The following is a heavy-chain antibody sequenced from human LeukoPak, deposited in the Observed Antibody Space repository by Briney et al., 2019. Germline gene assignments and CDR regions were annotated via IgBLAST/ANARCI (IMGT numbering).Heavy chain of an antibody. CDR2: ISAYNSNT. CDR3: ARSEGSARYCSSTSCPRSGWFDP. CDR1: GYTFTSYG. V-gene: IGHV1-18*01. Sequence: ASVKVSCKASGYTFTSYGISWVRQAPGQGLEWMGWISAYNSNTSYAQKLQGRVTMTTDTSTSTAYMELRSLRSDDTAVYYCARSEGSARYCSSTSCPRSGWFDPWGQGTLVTVSS. D-gene: IGHD2-2*01. J-gene: IGHJ5*02.